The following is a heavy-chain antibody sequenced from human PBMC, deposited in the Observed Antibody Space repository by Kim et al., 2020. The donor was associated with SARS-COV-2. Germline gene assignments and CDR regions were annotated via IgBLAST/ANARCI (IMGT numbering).Heavy chain of an antibody. J-gene: IGHJ4*02. Sequence: GGSLRLSCAASGFTFSDYYMSWIRQAPGKGLEWISYISRSGPVIYYADSVKGRFTISRDNAKNSLYLQMNSLRAEDTAVYYCARDPGVGGSPIDYWGQGTLVTVSS. CDR3: ARDPGVGGSPIDY. D-gene: IGHD1-26*01. CDR1: GFTFSDYY. V-gene: IGHV3-11*01. CDR2: ISRSGPVI.